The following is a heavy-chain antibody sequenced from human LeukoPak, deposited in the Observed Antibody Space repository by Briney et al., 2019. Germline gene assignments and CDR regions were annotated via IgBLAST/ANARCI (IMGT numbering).Heavy chain of an antibody. J-gene: IGHJ3*02. CDR2: INPNSGGT. D-gene: IGHD1-14*01. V-gene: IGHV1-2*02. CDR3: ARAGQIVATSPDASDI. CDR1: VYTFTGYY. Sequence: ASVKVSCKASVYTFTGYYMHWVRQAPGQGLEWMGWINPNSGGTNYAQKSQGRVNMTRDTSISTAYMELSRMISDDTAVYYCARAGQIVATSPDASDICGQGTMVTVSS.